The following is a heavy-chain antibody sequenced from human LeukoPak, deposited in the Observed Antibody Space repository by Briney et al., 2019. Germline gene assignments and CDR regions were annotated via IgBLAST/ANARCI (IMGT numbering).Heavy chain of an antibody. D-gene: IGHD3-10*01. Sequence: GGSLRLSCAASGFTFSSYAMSWVRQAPGKGLEWVSAISGSGGSTYYADSVKGRFTISRDNSKNTPYLQMNSLRAEDTAVYYCAKTYGSGSYYVYSGAFDIWGQGTMVTVSS. CDR2: ISGSGGST. CDR3: AKTYGSGSYYVYSGAFDI. J-gene: IGHJ3*02. CDR1: GFTFSSYA. V-gene: IGHV3-23*01.